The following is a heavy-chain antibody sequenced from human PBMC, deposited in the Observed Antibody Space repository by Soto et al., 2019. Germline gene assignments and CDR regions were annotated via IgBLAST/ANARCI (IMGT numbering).Heavy chain of an antibody. D-gene: IGHD6-13*01. CDR1: GFTFDDYA. V-gene: IGHV3-9*01. CDR3: AKDVSSTWYSGMEV. J-gene: IGHJ6*02. Sequence: EVQLVESGGGLVQPGGSLRLSCAASGFTFDDYAMHWVRQAPGKGLEWVSGINWNGADIGYADSVKGRFTISRDNATNSLHLQMNSLRAEDTALYYCAKDVSSTWYSGMEVWGQGTTVTVSS. CDR2: INWNGADI.